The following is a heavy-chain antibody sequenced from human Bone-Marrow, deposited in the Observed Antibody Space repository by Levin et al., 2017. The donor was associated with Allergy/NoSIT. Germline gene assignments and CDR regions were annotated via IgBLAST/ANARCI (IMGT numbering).Heavy chain of an antibody. J-gene: IGHJ4*02. CDR3: ARAREYTYGLFDS. V-gene: IGHV2-5*02. CDR1: GFSVNTHGVG. Sequence: KSGPTLVKPTQTLTLTCTFSGFSVNTHGVGVGWIRQPPGKALEWLALIYWDDDTRFSPSLQSRLSITKDPSNNQVVLTMTDLDPLDTATYFCARAREYTYGLFDSWGQGTLVTVSS. D-gene: IGHD5-18*01. CDR2: IYWDDDT.